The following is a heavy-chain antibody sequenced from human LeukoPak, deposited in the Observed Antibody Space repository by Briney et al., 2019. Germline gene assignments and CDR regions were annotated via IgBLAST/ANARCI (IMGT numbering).Heavy chain of an antibody. Sequence: GGSLRLSCAASGFTFSSYWMHWVRQAPGKGLVWVSRINSDGSSTSYADSVKGRFTISRDNSRTTLYLQMNYLRADDTALYYCAKTRIYYSDGNGVYYLDMWGQGTLVTVSS. D-gene: IGHD3-22*01. CDR1: GFTFSSYW. J-gene: IGHJ4*02. CDR3: AKTRIYYSDGNGVYYLDM. V-gene: IGHV3-74*01. CDR2: INSDGSST.